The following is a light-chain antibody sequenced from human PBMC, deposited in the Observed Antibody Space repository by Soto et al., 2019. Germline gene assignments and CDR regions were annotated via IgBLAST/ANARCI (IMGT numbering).Light chain of an antibody. CDR1: SSDVVGYTY. CDR3: CSYAGTYV. J-gene: IGLJ1*01. V-gene: IGLV2-11*01. CDR2: DVS. Sequence: QSVLTQPRSVSGSPGQSVTISCTGTSSDVVGYTYVSWYLLHPGKAPKLLIYDVSKRPSGVPDRFSGSRSGNTASLTISGLQAEDEADYYCCSYAGTYVFGTGTKLTVL.